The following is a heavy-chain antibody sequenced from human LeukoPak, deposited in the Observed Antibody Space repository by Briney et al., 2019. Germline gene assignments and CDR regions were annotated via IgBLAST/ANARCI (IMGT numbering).Heavy chain of an antibody. CDR2: ISSSSSTI. D-gene: IGHD3-22*01. CDR1: GFTFSGYS. CDR3: ARGEDYYDSSGYPSPIDY. J-gene: IGHJ4*02. V-gene: IGHV3-48*01. Sequence: GGSLRLSCAASGFTFSGYSMNWVRQAPGKGLEWVSYISSSSSTIYYADSVKGRFTISRDNAKNSLYLQMNSLRAEDTAVYYCARGEDYYDSSGYPSPIDYWGQGTLVTVSS.